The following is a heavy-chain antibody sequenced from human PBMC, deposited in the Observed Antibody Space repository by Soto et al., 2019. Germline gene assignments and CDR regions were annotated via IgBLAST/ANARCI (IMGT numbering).Heavy chain of an antibody. V-gene: IGHV4-59*01. Sequence: PSETLSLTCTVSGGSISSYYWSWIRQPPGKGLEWIGYIYYSGSTNYNPSLKSRVTISVDTSKNQFSLKLSSVTAADTAVYYCARGGIIAALHYFDYWGQGTLVTVSS. CDR1: GGSISSYY. D-gene: IGHD6-6*01. CDR2: IYYSGST. J-gene: IGHJ4*02. CDR3: ARGGIIAALHYFDY.